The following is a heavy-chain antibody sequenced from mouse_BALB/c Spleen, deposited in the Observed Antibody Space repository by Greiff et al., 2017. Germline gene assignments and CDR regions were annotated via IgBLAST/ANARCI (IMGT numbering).Heavy chain of an antibody. J-gene: IGHJ4*01. CDR2: INPSNGGT. CDR1: GYTFTSYY. V-gene: IGHV1S81*02. D-gene: IGHD2-14*01. CDR3: TRSAYYRYDDYAMDY. Sequence: QVHVKQSGAELVKPGASVKLSCKASGYTFTSYYMYWVKQRPGQGLEWIGEINPSNGGTNFNEKFKSKATLTVDKSSSTAYMQLSSLTSEDSAVYYCTRSAYYRYDDYAMDYWGQGTSVTVSS.